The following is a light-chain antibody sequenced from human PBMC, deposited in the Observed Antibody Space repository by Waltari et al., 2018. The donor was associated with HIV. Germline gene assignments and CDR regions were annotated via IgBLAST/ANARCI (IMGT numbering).Light chain of an antibody. CDR3: STHTTNDTLI. V-gene: IGLV2-14*03. Sequence: QSALTQPASVSGSPGQSVTISCTDSTSDFGRYDSVSWYQQHPDTVPKVIMYEVTRRPSGIPHRFAGSRAGNTASLTISGLQTEDEAVYYCSTHTTNDTLIFGGGTKLTVL. CDR1: TSDFGRYDS. J-gene: IGLJ2*01. CDR2: EVT.